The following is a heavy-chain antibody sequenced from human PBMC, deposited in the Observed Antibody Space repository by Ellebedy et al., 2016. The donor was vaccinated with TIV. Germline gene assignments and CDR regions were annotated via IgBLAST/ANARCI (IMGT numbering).Heavy chain of an antibody. V-gene: IGHV3-23*01. CDR2: ISGSGGST. Sequence: GESLKISXAASGFTFSSYAMSWVRQAPGKGLEWVSAISGSGGSTYYADSVKGRFTISRDNSKNTLYLQMSSLRAEDTAVYYCVKDSYVTDVWGQGTTVTVSS. J-gene: IGHJ6*02. CDR1: GFTFSSYA. CDR3: VKDSYVTDV.